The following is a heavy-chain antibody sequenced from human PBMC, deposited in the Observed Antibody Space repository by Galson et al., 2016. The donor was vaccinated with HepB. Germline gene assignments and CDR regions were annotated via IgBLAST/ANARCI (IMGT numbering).Heavy chain of an antibody. CDR3: ARVGSRPYGMDV. D-gene: IGHD3-10*01. J-gene: IGHJ6*02. CDR1: DYSTGSNSDY. CDR2: IYYSGTT. Sequence: LSLTCSVFDYSTGSNSDYWGWIRQTPGKGLEWIGSIYYSGTTYYNVSLKSRVIISIDTSKNQISLELKSVTAADTAVYYCARVGSRPYGMDVWGQGTTVTVSS. V-gene: IGHV4-39*07.